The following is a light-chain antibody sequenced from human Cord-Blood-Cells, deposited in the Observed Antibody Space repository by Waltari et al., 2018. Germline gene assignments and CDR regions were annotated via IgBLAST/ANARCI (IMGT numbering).Light chain of an antibody. CDR1: QSVLYSSNNKNY. Sequence: DIVMTQSPDSLAVPLGERATINCKSSQSVLYSSNNKNYLAWYQQKPGQPPKLLIYWASTRESWVPDRFSGSGSGTDFTLTISSLQAEDVAVYYCQQYYSTPLTFGGGTKVEIK. CDR3: QQYYSTPLT. V-gene: IGKV4-1*01. CDR2: WAS. J-gene: IGKJ4*01.